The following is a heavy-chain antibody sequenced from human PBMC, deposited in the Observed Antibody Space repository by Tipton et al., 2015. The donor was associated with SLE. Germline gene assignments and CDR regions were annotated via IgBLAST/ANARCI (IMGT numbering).Heavy chain of an antibody. D-gene: IGHD4-17*01. CDR1: GFSFNNFW. V-gene: IGHV3-7*01. CDR2: INQDGSQK. J-gene: IGHJ3*02. CDR3: TKYGVGALGFSFDI. Sequence: GSLRLSCAGSGFSFNNFWMSWVRQAPVTGLEWVANINQDGSQKNYVDSVRGRFIISRDSTKNSLYLQMNSLRAEDTAVYYCTKYGVGALGFSFDIWGQGSMVTVSS.